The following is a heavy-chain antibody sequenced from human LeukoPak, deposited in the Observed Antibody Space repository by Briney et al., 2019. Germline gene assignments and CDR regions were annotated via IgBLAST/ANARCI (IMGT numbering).Heavy chain of an antibody. Sequence: GASVKVSCNASGGTFSSYAISWVRQAPGQGLEWMGGIIPIFGTANYAQKFQGRVTITTDESTSTAYIELSSLRSEDTAVYYCARTPGPTVTTSYYYYYMDVWGKETTVTVSS. CDR3: ARTPGPTVTTSYYYYYMDV. V-gene: IGHV1-69*05. CDR1: GGTFSSYA. CDR2: IIPIFGTA. J-gene: IGHJ6*03. D-gene: IGHD4-17*01.